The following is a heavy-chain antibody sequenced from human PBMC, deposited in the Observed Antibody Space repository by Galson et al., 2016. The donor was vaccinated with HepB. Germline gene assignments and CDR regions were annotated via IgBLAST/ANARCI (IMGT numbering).Heavy chain of an antibody. J-gene: IGHJ5*02. CDR2: ISHDGSNT. V-gene: IGHV3-33*01. CDR1: GFTFSNYD. D-gene: IGHD3-10*01. CDR3: AGGSKRSIRMLRGTEYGAWNWFDP. Sequence: SLRLSCAASGFTFSNYDMNWVRQAPGKGLEWVAVISHDGSNTVCADSVKGRLTISRDNSMNTLYLQMNSLRVEDTAVYYCAGGSKRSIRMLRGTEYGAWNWFDPWGQGTLVTVSS.